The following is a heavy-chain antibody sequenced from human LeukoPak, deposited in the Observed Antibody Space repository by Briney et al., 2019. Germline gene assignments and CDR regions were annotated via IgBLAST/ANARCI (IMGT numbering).Heavy chain of an antibody. CDR2: ISYSGST. V-gene: IGHV4-59*01. CDR1: GGSISTYY. CDR3: ASLTTADAFDI. Sequence: SETLSLTCTVSGGSISTYYWSWIRQPPGKGLEWIGYISYSGSTNYNPSLKSRVTISVDTSKNQFSLKLSSVTAADTAVFYCASLTTADAFDIWGQGTMVTVSS. D-gene: IGHD3-22*01. J-gene: IGHJ3*02.